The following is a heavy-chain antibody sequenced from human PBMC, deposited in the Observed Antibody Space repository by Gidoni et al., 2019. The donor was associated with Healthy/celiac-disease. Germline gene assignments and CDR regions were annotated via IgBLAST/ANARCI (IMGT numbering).Heavy chain of an antibody. V-gene: IGHV1-2*02. Sequence: QVQLVQSGAEVKQPGASVKVSCKASGYPFTGYYMHWVRQAPGPGLEWMGWINPNSGGTNYAQKFQGRVTMTRDTSISTAYMELSRLRSDDTAVYYCARAQGWFGENNVDYWGQGTLVTVSS. CDR2: INPNSGGT. CDR1: GYPFTGYY. D-gene: IGHD3-10*01. J-gene: IGHJ4*02. CDR3: ARAQGWFGENNVDY.